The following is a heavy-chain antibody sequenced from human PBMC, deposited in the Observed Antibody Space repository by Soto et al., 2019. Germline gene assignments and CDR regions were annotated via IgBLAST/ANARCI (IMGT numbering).Heavy chain of an antibody. V-gene: IGHV4-59*01. D-gene: IGHD6-6*01. CDR1: GGSISSYY. CDR3: ARASGQLVPYYYYYGMDV. CDR2: IYYSGST. J-gene: IGHJ6*02. Sequence: PSETLSLTCTVSGGSISSYYWSWIRQPPGKGLEWTGYIYYSGSTNYNPSLKSRVTISVDTSKNQFSLKLSSVTAADTAVYYCARASGQLVPYYYYYGMDVWGQGTTVTVSS.